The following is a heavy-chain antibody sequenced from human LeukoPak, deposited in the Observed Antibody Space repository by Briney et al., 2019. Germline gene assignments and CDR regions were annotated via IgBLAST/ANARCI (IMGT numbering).Heavy chain of an antibody. J-gene: IGHJ4*02. CDR3: ARGFPAYYFDY. CDR2: INPSGGST. V-gene: IGHV1-46*01. CDR1: GYTFTYYD. Sequence: ASVKASCKASGYTFTYYDINWVRQAPGQGLEWMGVINPSGGSTSYAQKFQGRVTMTRDTSTSTVYMELSSLRSEDAAVYYCARGFPAYYFDYWGQGTLVTVSS. D-gene: IGHD6-25*01.